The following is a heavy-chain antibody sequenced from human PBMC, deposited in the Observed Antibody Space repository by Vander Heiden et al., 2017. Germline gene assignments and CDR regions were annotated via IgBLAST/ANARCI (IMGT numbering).Heavy chain of an antibody. CDR1: GGSFSGYY. Sequence: QVQLQQWGAGLFNPSETLSLTCAVDGGSFSGYYWSWIRPPPGKGLEWIGEINHSGSTNYNPSLKSRVTISVDTSKNQFSLKLSSVTAADTAVYYCARGMGYCSGGSCYSRGAFDIWGQGTMVTVSS. D-gene: IGHD2-15*01. CDR2: INHSGST. V-gene: IGHV4-34*01. J-gene: IGHJ3*02. CDR3: ARGMGYCSGGSCYSRGAFDI.